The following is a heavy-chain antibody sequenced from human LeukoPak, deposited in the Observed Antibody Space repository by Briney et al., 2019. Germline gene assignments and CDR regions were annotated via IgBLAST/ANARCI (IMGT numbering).Heavy chain of an antibody. CDR2: IYYSGST. CDR3: AREYYYGSGSYYNPGMDV. J-gene: IGHJ6*02. V-gene: IGHV4-39*07. D-gene: IGHD3-10*01. Sequence: PSETLSLTCTVSGGSISSSSYYWGWIRQPPGKGLEWIGSIYYSGSTYYNPSLKSRVTISVDTSKNQFSLKLSSVTAADTAVYYCAREYYYGSGSYYNPGMDVWGQGTTVTVSS. CDR1: GGSISSSSYY.